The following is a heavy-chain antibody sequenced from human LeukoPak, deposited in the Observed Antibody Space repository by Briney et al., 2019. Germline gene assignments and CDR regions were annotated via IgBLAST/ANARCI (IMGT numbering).Heavy chain of an antibody. Sequence: SETLSLTCTVPGGSISSSTSYWGWIRQPPGKGLEWIGTIYYSGSTYYSGTTYYNPSLKSRVTVSVDTSKNQFSLKLSSVTAADTAVYYCAGPSSPFDYWGQGTLVTVSS. J-gene: IGHJ4*02. CDR3: AGPSSPFDY. CDR2: IYYSGST. V-gene: IGHV4-39*01. CDR1: GGSISSSTSY. D-gene: IGHD3-10*01.